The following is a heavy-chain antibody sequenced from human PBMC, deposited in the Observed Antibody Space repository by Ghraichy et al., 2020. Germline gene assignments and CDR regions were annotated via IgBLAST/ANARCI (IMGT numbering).Heavy chain of an antibody. CDR2: IRYDGGQK. V-gene: IGHV3-7*03. D-gene: IGHD3-16*01. J-gene: IGHJ4*02. CDR1: GFDFNRHW. Sequence: GGSLRLSCVASGFDFNRHWMSWVRQAPGKGLEWLANIRYDGGQKYDVDSVRGRFIISRDNGKNSLYLQMNSLRAEDTAVYYCVRVAWGGHDYGDYWGQGDLVNVAS. CDR3: VRVAWGGHDYGDY.